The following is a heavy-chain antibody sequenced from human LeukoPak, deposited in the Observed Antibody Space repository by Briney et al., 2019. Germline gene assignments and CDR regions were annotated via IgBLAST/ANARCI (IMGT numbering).Heavy chain of an antibody. V-gene: IGHV3-30*04. CDR2: ISYDGSSK. D-gene: IGHD3-9*01. Sequence: PGGSLRLSCAASGFTFNTYAMHWVRQAPGKGLEWVAVISYDGSSKYSADSVKGRFTISRDNSKNTLYLQMNTLRAEDTAVYYCARDSSPYYDILTGYYAHWGQGTLVTVSS. CDR3: ARDSSPYYDILTGYYAH. J-gene: IGHJ4*02. CDR1: GFTFNTYA.